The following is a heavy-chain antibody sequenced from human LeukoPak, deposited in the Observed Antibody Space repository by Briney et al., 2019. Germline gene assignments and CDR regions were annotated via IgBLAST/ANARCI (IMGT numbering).Heavy chain of an antibody. V-gene: IGHV3-30*03. CDR3: ARDGRGYSYGVHAFDI. Sequence: GGSLRLSCAASGFTFSSFGMHWVRQAPGKGLEWVAVISYDGSNKYYADSVKGRFTISRDNSKNTVYLQMNSLRAEDTAVYYCARDGRGYSYGVHAFDIWGQGTMVTVSS. J-gene: IGHJ3*02. CDR2: ISYDGSNK. D-gene: IGHD5-18*01. CDR1: GFTFSSFG.